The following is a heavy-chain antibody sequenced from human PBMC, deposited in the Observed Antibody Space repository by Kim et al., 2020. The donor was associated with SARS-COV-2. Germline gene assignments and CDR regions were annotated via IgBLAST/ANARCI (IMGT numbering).Heavy chain of an antibody. Sequence: SETLSLTCTVSGGSISSSSYYWGWIRQPPGKGLEWIGSIYYSGSTYYNPSLKSRVTISVDTSKNQFSLKLSSVTAADTAVYYCASDTYYYGSGSPLWGQGTLVTVSS. CDR3: ASDTYYYGSGSPL. V-gene: IGHV4-39*01. CDR1: GGSISSSSYY. D-gene: IGHD3-10*01. J-gene: IGHJ4*02. CDR2: IYYSGST.